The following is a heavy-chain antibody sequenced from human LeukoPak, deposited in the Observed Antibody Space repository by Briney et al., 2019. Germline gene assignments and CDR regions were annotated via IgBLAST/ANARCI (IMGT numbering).Heavy chain of an antibody. CDR2: ISYDGSNK. CDR1: GFTFSSYG. D-gene: IGHD3-10*01. J-gene: IGHJ6*02. CDR3: AKDRVRFDYYCGMDV. Sequence: PGGSLRLSCAASGFTFSSYGMHWVRQAPGKGLEWVAVISYDGSNKYYADSVKGRFTISRDNSKNTLYLQMNSLRAEDTAVYYCAKDRVRFDYYCGMDVWGQGTTVTVSS. V-gene: IGHV3-30*18.